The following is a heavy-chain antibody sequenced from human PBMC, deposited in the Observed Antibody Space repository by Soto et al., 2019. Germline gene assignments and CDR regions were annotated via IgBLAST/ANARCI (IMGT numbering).Heavy chain of an antibody. CDR2: ISYDGSNK. Sequence: QVQLVESGGGVVQPGRSLRLSCAASGFTFSSYAMHWVCQAPGKGLEWVAVISYDGSNKYYADSVKGRFTISGDNSKNTLYLQMNSLRAEDTAVYYCARDKRDLRFLEWSYYFDYWGQGTLVTVSS. V-gene: IGHV3-30-3*01. CDR3: ARDKRDLRFLEWSYYFDY. J-gene: IGHJ4*02. D-gene: IGHD3-3*01. CDR1: GFTFSSYA.